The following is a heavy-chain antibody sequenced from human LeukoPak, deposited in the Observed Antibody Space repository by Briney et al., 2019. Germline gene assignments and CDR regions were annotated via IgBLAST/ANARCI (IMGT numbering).Heavy chain of an antibody. CDR1: GGSISSGDYY. CDR3: ARGYTFSNYKYYFDY. J-gene: IGHJ4*02. D-gene: IGHD4-11*01. CDR2: IYYSGST. Sequence: PSQTLSLTCTVSGGSISSGDYYWTWIRQPPGKGLEWIGYIYYSGSTYYNPSPKSRVTISVDTSKNQFSLKLSSVTAADTAVYYCARGYTFSNYKYYFDYWGQGTLVTVSS. V-gene: IGHV4-30-4*01.